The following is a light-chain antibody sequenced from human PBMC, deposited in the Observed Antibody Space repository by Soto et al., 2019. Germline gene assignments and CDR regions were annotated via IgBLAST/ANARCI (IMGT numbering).Light chain of an antibody. CDR2: DNS. Sequence: QSVLTQPPSVSGAPGQRVTISCTGGSSNIGAGYDVHWYQHLPGTAPKLLIYDNSIRPSGVPDRFFGSKSGTSASLAISGLQAEDEADYYCQSYDTSLSALFGGGTKVTVL. J-gene: IGLJ2*01. CDR1: SSNIGAGYD. CDR3: QSYDTSLSAL. V-gene: IGLV1-40*01.